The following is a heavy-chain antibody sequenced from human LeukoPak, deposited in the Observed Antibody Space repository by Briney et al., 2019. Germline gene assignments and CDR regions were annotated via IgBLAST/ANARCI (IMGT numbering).Heavy chain of an antibody. D-gene: IGHD1-26*01. V-gene: IGHV3-48*02. CDR1: GFTFSTYR. CDR2: NSSGSNTI. CDR3: ARGSYYAPYYFDY. Sequence: GGSLRLSCAASGFTFSTYRMNWVRQAPGKGLEWVSYNSSGSNTIFYADSVKGRFTISRDNAKNSLFLQVNSLRDEDTAVYYCARGSYYAPYYFDYWGQGTLVTVSS. J-gene: IGHJ4*02.